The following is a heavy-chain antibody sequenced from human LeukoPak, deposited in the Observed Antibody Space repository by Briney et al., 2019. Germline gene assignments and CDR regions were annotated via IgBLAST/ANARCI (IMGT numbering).Heavy chain of an antibody. V-gene: IGHV3-9*01. Sequence: GRSLRLSCAASGFTFDDYAMHWVRQAPGKGLEWVSGISWSSGSIGYADSVKGRFTISRDNAKNSLYLQMNSLRAEDTALYYCAKDSSSFRGSFDYWGQGTLVTVSS. J-gene: IGHJ4*02. CDR2: ISWSSGSI. CDR1: GFTFDDYA. D-gene: IGHD6-6*01. CDR3: AKDSSSFRGSFDY.